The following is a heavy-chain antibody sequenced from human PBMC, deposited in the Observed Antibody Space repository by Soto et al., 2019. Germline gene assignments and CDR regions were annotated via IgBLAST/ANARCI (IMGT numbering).Heavy chain of an antibody. CDR1: GDSFSGPY. D-gene: IGHD2-21*02. Sequence: QVQLQQWGAGLLKPSETLSLTCAVYGDSFSGPYWTWIRQTPGKGLEWIGEINHSGSTDYHPSLKSRVTISVATSKNQFSLNLSSVSAADTAVYFCARLEVTSADSFDVWGPGTMVTVSS. J-gene: IGHJ3*01. CDR2: INHSGST. V-gene: IGHV4-34*01. CDR3: ARLEVTSADSFDV.